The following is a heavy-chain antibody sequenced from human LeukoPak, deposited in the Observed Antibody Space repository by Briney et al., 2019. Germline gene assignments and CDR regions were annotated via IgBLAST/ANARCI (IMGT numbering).Heavy chain of an antibody. Sequence: QSGGSLRLSCAASGFTFSSYSMNWVRQAPGKGLEWVSAISGSGGSTYYADSVKGRFTISRDNSKNTLYLQMNSLRAEDTAVYYCAKEATAMPENWFDPWGQGTLVTVSS. V-gene: IGHV3-23*01. CDR2: ISGSGGST. D-gene: IGHD5-18*01. CDR3: AKEATAMPENWFDP. CDR1: GFTFSSYS. J-gene: IGHJ5*02.